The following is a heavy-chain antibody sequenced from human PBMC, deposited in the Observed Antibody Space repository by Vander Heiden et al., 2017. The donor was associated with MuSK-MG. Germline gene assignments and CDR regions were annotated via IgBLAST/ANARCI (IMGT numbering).Heavy chain of an antibody. V-gene: IGHV1-69*01. Sequence: SWVRQAPGQGLEWMGGIIPIFGTANYAQKFQGRVTITADESTSTAYMELSSLRSEDTAVYYCAFNFKYGDYERGIDYWGQGTRGTVAS. D-gene: IGHD4-17*01. CDR2: IIPIFGTA. CDR3: AFNFKYGDYERGIDY. J-gene: IGHJ4*02.